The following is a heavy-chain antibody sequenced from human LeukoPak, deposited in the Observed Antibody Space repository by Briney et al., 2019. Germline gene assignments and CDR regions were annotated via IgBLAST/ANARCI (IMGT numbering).Heavy chain of an antibody. D-gene: IGHD5-12*01. J-gene: IGHJ6*03. Sequence: PGGSLRLSCAASGFTFSSHEMNWVRQAPGKGLEWIGEINHSGSTNYNPSLKSRVTISVDTSKNQFSLKLSSVSAAGTAVYYCARSLRYSGYWSHYYYMDVWGKGTTVTISS. CDR3: ARSLRYSGYWSHYYYMDV. CDR1: GFTFSSHE. V-gene: IGHV4-34*01. CDR2: INHSGST.